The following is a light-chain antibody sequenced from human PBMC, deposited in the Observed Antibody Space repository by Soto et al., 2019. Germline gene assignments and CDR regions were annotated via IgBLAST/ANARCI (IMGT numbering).Light chain of an antibody. J-gene: IGKJ3*01. CDR1: QSVSGY. V-gene: IGKV3-11*01. CDR2: DGS. CDR3: QQRSNWLIS. Sequence: EIVMTPSPATLSVSPGERANLSCRASQSVSGYLAWYQQKPGQAPRLLIYDGSHRAAGIPSRFSGSGSGTDFTLTISGLEPEDFAVYYCQQRSNWLISFGPGTKVDIK.